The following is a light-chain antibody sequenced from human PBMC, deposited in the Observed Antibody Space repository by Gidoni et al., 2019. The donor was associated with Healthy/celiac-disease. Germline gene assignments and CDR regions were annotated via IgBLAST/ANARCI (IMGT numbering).Light chain of an antibody. V-gene: IGKV3-11*01. CDR1: QSVSSY. CDR3: QQRSNWPPLT. Sequence: EIVLTQSPATLSLSPGERATLSCRASQSVSSYLACYQQKPGQAPRLLIYDASNRATGIPARFSGSGSGTDFTLTISSLEPEDFAVYYCQQRSNWPPLTFXGXTKVEIK. CDR2: DAS. J-gene: IGKJ4*01.